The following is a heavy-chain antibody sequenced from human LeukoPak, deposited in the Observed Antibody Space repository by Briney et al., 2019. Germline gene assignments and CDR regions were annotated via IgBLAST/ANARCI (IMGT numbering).Heavy chain of an antibody. Sequence: GRSLRLSCAASGFTFSSYSMNWVRQAPGKGLEWVSSISSSSSYIYYADSVKGRFTISRDNAKNSLYLQMNSLRAEDTAVYYCARSVAYCGGDCYIPEYYFDYWGQGTLVTVSS. CDR2: ISSSSSYI. CDR3: ARSVAYCGGDCYIPEYYFDY. CDR1: GFTFSSYS. D-gene: IGHD2-21*02. V-gene: IGHV3-21*01. J-gene: IGHJ4*02.